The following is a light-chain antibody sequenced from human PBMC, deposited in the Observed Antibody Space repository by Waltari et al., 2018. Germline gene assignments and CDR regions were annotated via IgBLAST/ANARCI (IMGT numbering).Light chain of an antibody. CDR3: QHYYSTPLA. CDR2: WAA. CDR1: QSVLSRSNNKNY. Sequence: DIVMTQSPDSLAVSLGERATINCRSSQSVLSRSNNKNYLAWYQRKQGQPPKLLIYWAATQECGVPDRFSGSGSGTDFTLTISSLQAEDVAVYYCQHYYSTPLAFGGGTKVEIK. J-gene: IGKJ4*01. V-gene: IGKV4-1*01.